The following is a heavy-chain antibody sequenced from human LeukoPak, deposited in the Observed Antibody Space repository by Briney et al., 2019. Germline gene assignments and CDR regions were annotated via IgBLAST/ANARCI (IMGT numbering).Heavy chain of an antibody. CDR3: ARRVTNSWYYFDY. Sequence: GESLKISCKGSGYNFTSYWSAWVRQMPGKGLEWMGIIYPGDSDTRYSPSFQGQVTISADKSNSTAYLQWRSLKASDTAMYYCARRVTNSWYYFDYWGQGTLVTVSS. CDR2: IYPGDSDT. J-gene: IGHJ4*02. D-gene: IGHD6-13*01. CDR1: GYNFTSYW. V-gene: IGHV5-51*01.